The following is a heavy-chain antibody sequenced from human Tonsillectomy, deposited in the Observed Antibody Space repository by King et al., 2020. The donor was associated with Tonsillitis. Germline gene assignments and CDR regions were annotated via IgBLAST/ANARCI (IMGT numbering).Heavy chain of an antibody. Sequence: VQLVESGGGLVQPGRSLRLSCTASGFTFGDYAMSWVRQAPGKGLEWVGFIRSKADGGTTEYAASVKGRFTISRDDSKSIAYLQMNSLKTEDTAVYYCIREGSTTVTTWDWGQGTLVTVSS. CDR1: GFTFGDYA. CDR3: IREGSTTVTTWD. V-gene: IGHV3-49*04. D-gene: IGHD4-17*01. CDR2: IRSKADGGTT. J-gene: IGHJ4*02.